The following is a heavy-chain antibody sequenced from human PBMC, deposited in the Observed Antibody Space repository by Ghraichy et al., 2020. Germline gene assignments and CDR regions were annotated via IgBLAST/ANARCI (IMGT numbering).Heavy chain of an antibody. J-gene: IGHJ4*02. CDR2: ISSSSSTI. Sequence: GGSLRLSCAASGFTFSSYSMNWVRQAPGKGLEWVSYISSSSSTIYYADSVKGRFTISRDNAKNSLYLQMNSLRDEDTAVYYCVRDRGTFGGGLGYFDYWGQGTLVTVSS. CDR3: VRDRGTFGGGLGYFDY. V-gene: IGHV3-48*02. CDR1: GFTFSSYS. D-gene: IGHD3-3*01.